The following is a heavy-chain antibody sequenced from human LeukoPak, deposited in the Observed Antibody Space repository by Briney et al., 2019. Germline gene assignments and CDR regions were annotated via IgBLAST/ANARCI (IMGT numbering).Heavy chain of an antibody. CDR2: ISSSGSTI. V-gene: IGHV3-48*03. CDR3: AKDDFDWLSTNWFDP. Sequence: GGSLRLSCAASGFTFSSYEMNWVRQAPGKGLEWVSYISSSGSTIYYADSVKGRFTISRDNAKNSLYLQMNSLRAEDTALYYCAKDDFDWLSTNWFDPWGQGTLVTVSS. CDR1: GFTFSSYE. D-gene: IGHD3-9*01. J-gene: IGHJ5*02.